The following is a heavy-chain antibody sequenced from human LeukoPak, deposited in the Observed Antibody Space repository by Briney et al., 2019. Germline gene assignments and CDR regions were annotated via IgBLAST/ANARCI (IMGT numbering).Heavy chain of an antibody. CDR3: ARDKSNKGHDC. CDR1: GFTFSDYY. CDR2: IGNGGSNIM. V-gene: IGHV3-11*01. Sequence: PGGSLRLSCAASGFTFSDYYMTWIRQAPGKGLEWISYIGNGGSNIMLYADSVKGRFTVFRDYAKNSLYLQMNSLRAEDTAVYYCARDKSNKGHDCWGQGTLVTVSS. J-gene: IGHJ4*02.